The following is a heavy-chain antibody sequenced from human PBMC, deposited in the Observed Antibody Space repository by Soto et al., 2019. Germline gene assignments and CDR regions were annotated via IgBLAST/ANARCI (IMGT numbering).Heavy chain of an antibody. CDR2: IIPIFGTA. CDR3: ARSIIYGSGSSAPTYYGMDV. J-gene: IGHJ6*02. V-gene: IGHV1-69*13. CDR1: GGTFSSYA. D-gene: IGHD3-10*01. Sequence: VKVSCKASGGTFSSYAISWVRQAPGQGLEWMGGIIPIFGTANYAQKFQGRVTITADESTSTAYMELSSLRSEDTAVYYCARSIIYGSGSSAPTYYGMDVWGQGTTVTVSS.